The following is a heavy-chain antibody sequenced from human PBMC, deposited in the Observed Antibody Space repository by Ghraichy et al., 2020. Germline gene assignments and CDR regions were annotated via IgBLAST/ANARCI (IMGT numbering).Heavy chain of an antibody. CDR3: ARGGDYYGSGGDDY. V-gene: IGHV4-61*02. D-gene: IGHD3-10*01. CDR1: GGSISSGSYY. Sequence: SQTLSLTCTVSGGSISSGSYYWSWIRQPAGKGLEWIGRIYTSGSTNYNPSLKSRVTISVDTSKNQFSLKLSSVTAADTAVYYCARGGDYYGSGGDDYWGQGTLVTVSS. CDR2: IYTSGST. J-gene: IGHJ4*02.